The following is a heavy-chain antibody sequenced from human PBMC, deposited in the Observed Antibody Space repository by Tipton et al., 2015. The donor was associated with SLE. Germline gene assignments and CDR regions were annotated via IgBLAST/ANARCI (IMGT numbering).Heavy chain of an antibody. Sequence: TLSHTCAVYGGSFSGYYWSWIRQPPGKGLEWIGEINHSGSTNYNPSLKSRVTISEDTSKNQFSLKLSSVTAADTAVYYCARGGQGVAFDIWGQGTMVTVSS. CDR1: GGSFSGYY. CDR3: ARGGQGVAFDI. V-gene: IGHV4-34*01. CDR2: INHSGST. J-gene: IGHJ3*02.